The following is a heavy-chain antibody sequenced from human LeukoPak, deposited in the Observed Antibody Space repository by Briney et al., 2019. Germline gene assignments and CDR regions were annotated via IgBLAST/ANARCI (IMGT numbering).Heavy chain of an antibody. D-gene: IGHD3-10*01. J-gene: IGHJ4*02. Sequence: GGSLRLSCAASGFTFSSYSMNWVRQAPGKGLEWVSSISSSSSYIYYADSVKGRFTISRDNAKNSLYLQMNSLRAEDTAVYYCASTLTMVRGVIMTFDYWGQGTLITVSS. V-gene: IGHV3-21*01. CDR3: ASTLTMVRGVIMTFDY. CDR2: ISSSSSYI. CDR1: GFTFSSYS.